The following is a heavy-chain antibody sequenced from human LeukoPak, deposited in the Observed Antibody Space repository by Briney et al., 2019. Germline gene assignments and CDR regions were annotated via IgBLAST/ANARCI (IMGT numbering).Heavy chain of an antibody. CDR2: TSGSGGST. Sequence: PGGSLRLSCAASGFTFSYYAMSWVRQAPGKGLEWVSATSGSGGSTYYADSVKGRFTISRDDSENTLYLQMNSLRAEDTAVYYCAKATGYLLWGQGTLVTVSS. D-gene: IGHD1-14*01. V-gene: IGHV3-23*01. CDR3: AKATGYLL. J-gene: IGHJ4*02. CDR1: GFTFSYYA.